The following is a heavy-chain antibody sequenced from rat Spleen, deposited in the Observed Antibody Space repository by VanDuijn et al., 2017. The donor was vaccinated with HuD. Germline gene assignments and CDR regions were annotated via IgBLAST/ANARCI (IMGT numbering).Heavy chain of an antibody. V-gene: IGHV5-29*01. J-gene: IGHJ4*01. CDR1: GFTYSNYV. Sequence: EVQLVESGGGLVQPGRSLKLSCAASGFTYSNYVMAWVRQAPTKGLEWVASVSHDGSNIYYRDSVKGRFIISRDNAKSSLYLQMDSLRSEDTATYYCVRHGRGKISYYYVLDAWGQGASVTVSS. D-gene: IGHD4-5*01. CDR3: VRHGRGKISYYYVLDA. CDR2: VSHDGSNI.